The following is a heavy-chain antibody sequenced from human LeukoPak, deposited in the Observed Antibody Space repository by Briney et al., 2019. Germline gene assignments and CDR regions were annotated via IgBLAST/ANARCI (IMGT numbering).Heavy chain of an antibody. CDR2: INHSGST. CDR3: ARGGQQLGYYFDY. CDR1: GGSFSGYY. D-gene: IGHD6-13*01. J-gene: IGHJ4*02. V-gene: IGHV4-34*01. Sequence: SETLSLTCAVYGGSFSGYYWSWIRQPPGKGLEWIGEINHSGSTNYNPSLKSRVTISVDTSKNHFSLKLSSVTAADTAVYYCARGGQQLGYYFDYWGQGTLVTVSS.